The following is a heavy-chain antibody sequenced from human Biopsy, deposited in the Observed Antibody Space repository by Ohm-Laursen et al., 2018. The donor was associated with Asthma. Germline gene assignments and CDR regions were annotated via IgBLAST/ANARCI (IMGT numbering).Heavy chain of an antibody. CDR2: IIPIFGTA. Sequence: GSSVKVSCKASGGTFSSYAISWVRQAPGQGLEWMGGIIPIFGTANYAQKFQGRVTISRDTSASTAYMDLSSLRSEDTAVYYCAREGHEYCSSTSCASFGYWGQGTLVTVSS. J-gene: IGHJ4*02. D-gene: IGHD2-2*01. CDR1: GGTFSSYA. CDR3: AREGHEYCSSTSCASFGY. V-gene: IGHV1-69*05.